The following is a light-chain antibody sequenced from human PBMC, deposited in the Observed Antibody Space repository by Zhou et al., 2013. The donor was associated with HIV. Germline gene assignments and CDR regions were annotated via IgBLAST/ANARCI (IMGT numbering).Light chain of an antibody. CDR1: QSVSSF. CDR2: DAS. V-gene: IGKV3-11*01. J-gene: IGKJ4*01. CDR3: QHRSNWPLT. Sequence: EIVLTQSPATLSLSPGERATLSCRSSQSVSSFLAWYQQKPGQAPRLLIYDASNRATGIPARFSGSGSGTDFTLTISSLEPEDFAVYYCQHRSNWPLTFGGGTKVEIK.